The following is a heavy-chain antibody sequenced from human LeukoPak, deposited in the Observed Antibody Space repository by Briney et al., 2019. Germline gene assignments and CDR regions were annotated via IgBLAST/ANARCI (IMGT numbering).Heavy chain of an antibody. CDR3: AKGTHYYDSSGYWGAFDI. V-gene: IGHV3-30*18. D-gene: IGHD3-22*01. CDR2: IPYDGGNK. CDR1: GFTFRSND. Sequence: GGSLRLSCAASGFTFRSNDIHWVRQAPGKGLEWVVVIPYDGGNKYYADSVKGRFAISRDNSKNTLYLQMNSLRAEDTAVYYCAKGTHYYDSSGYWGAFDIWGQGTMVTVSS. J-gene: IGHJ3*02.